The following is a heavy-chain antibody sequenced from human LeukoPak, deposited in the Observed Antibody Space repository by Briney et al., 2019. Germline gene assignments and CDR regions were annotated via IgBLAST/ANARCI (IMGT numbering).Heavy chain of an antibody. J-gene: IGHJ6*03. V-gene: IGHV3-7*01. CDR2: IKQDGSEK. CDR3: ARDEQDCSSTSCYRGDYYYYYYMDV. D-gene: IGHD2-2*02. CDR1: GFTFSSYW. Sequence: GGSLRLSCAASGFTFSSYWMSWVRQAPGKGLEWVANIKQDGSEKYYVDSVKGRFTISRDNAKNSLYLQMNSLRAEDTAVYYCARDEQDCSSTSCYRGDYYYYYYMDVWGKGTTVTVSS.